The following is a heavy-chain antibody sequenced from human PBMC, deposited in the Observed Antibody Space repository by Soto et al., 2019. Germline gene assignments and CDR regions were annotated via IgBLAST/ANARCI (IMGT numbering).Heavy chain of an antibody. V-gene: IGHV3-66*01. CDR2: MYAAGST. D-gene: IGHD1-1*01. CDR3: ARGSNSNNWKLFDY. CDR1: GFTINSNY. Sequence: EVQLVESGGGLVQPGGSLRLSCAVTGFTINSNYMNWVRQAPGKGLEWVSVMYAAGSTYYEDSVKGRFNISRDNSKNTVYLQMNSLRGEDTAVYYCARGSNSNNWKLFDYWGQGTLVTVSS. J-gene: IGHJ4*02.